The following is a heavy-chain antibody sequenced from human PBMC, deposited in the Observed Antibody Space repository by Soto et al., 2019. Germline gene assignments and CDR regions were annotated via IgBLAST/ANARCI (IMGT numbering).Heavy chain of an antibody. J-gene: IGHJ3*02. D-gene: IGHD3-22*01. Sequence: SETLSLTCTVSGGSISSGGYYWSWIRQHPGKGLEWIGYIYYSGSTYYNPSLKSRVTISVDTSKNQFSLKLSSVTAADTAVYYCARGAEGYYDSSGYAPGAFDIWGQGTMVTLSS. CDR1: GGSISSGGYY. CDR3: ARGAEGYYDSSGYAPGAFDI. V-gene: IGHV4-31*03. CDR2: IYYSGST.